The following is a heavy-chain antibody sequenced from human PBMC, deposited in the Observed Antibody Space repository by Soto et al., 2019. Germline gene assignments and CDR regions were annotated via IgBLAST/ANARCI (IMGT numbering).Heavy chain of an antibody. CDR1: GYTFTSYA. J-gene: IGHJ4*02. V-gene: IGHV1-3*01. Sequence: ASVKVSCKASGYTFTSYAMHWVRQAPGQRLEWMGWINAGNGNTKYSQKFQGRVTITRDTSASTAYMELSSLRSEDTAVYYCARATNTRYDILTGYYNYWGQGTLVTVSS. CDR2: INAGNGNT. CDR3: ARATNTRYDILTGYYNY. D-gene: IGHD3-9*01.